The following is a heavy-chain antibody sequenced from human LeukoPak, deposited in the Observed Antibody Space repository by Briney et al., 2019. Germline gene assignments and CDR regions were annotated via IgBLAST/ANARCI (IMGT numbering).Heavy chain of an antibody. CDR3: AKGASGGYYYYYMDV. CDR1: GFTVSSNY. Sequence: GGSLRLSCAASGFTVSSNYMSWVRQAPGKGLEWVSVIYSGGSTYYADSVKGRFTISRDNSKNTLYLQMNSLRAEDTAVYYCAKGASGGYYYYYMDVWGKGTTVTVSS. J-gene: IGHJ6*03. V-gene: IGHV3-53*01. CDR2: IYSGGST. D-gene: IGHD2-21*01.